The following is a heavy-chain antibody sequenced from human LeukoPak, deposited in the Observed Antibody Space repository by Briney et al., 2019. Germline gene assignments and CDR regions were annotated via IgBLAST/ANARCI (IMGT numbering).Heavy chain of an antibody. V-gene: IGHV4-59*01. Sequence: SETLSLTCTVSGGSISSYYWSWIRQPPGKGLEWTGYIYYSGSTDYNPSLKSRVTISVDTSKNQFSLKLSSVTAADTAVYYCARVDPDSSSTLEVFDYWGQGTLVTVSS. CDR2: IYYSGST. CDR3: ARVDPDSSSTLEVFDY. J-gene: IGHJ4*02. D-gene: IGHD6-6*01. CDR1: GGSISSYY.